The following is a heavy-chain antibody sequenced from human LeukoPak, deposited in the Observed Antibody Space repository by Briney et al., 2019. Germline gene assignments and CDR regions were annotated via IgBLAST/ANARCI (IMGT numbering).Heavy chain of an antibody. Sequence: GGSLRLSCTASGFTFSNFAMTWVRQAPGKGLEWVSGISGSGGATYYADSVKGRFTISRDNSKSTLFLQMSSLRAEDTAIYYCAKTDGSGSFYNPSHYWGQGTLVTVSS. D-gene: IGHD3-10*01. J-gene: IGHJ4*02. CDR3: AKTDGSGSFYNPSHY. CDR1: GFTFSNFA. CDR2: ISGSGGAT. V-gene: IGHV3-23*01.